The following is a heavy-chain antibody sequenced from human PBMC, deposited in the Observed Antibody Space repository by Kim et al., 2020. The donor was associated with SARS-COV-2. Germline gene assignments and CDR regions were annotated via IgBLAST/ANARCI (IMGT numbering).Heavy chain of an antibody. V-gene: IGHV3-23*01. CDR2: ISGSGGST. CDR3: AKGGTGITIFGVVILEDYFDY. Sequence: GGSLRLSCAASGFTFSSYAMSWVRQAPGKGLEWVSAISGSGGSTYYADSVNGRFTISRDNSKNTLYLQMNSLRAEDTAVYYCAKGGTGITIFGVVILEDYFDYWGQGTLVTVSS. D-gene: IGHD3-3*01. J-gene: IGHJ4*02. CDR1: GFTFSSYA.